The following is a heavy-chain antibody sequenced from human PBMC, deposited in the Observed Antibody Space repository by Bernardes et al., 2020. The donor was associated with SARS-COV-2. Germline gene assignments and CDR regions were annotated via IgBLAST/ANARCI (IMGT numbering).Heavy chain of an antibody. CDR2: INHSGST. Sequence: SETLSRTCAVYGGSFSGYYWSWIRQPPGQGLEWIGEINHSGSTNYNPSLKSRVTISVDTSKNQFSLKLSSVTAADTAVYYCARESTIFGVVDWFDPWGQGTLVTVSS. D-gene: IGHD3-3*01. CDR3: ARESTIFGVVDWFDP. V-gene: IGHV4-34*01. CDR1: GGSFSGYY. J-gene: IGHJ5*02.